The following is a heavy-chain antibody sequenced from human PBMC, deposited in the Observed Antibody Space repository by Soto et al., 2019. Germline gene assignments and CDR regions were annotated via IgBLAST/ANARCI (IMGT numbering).Heavy chain of an antibody. CDR2: ISAYDGNT. D-gene: IGHD3-22*01. V-gene: IGHV1-18*01. CDR1: GYTFASYA. Sequence: ASVKVSCKASGYTFASYAISWMRQAPGQGLEWMGWISAYDGNTNYAQKFQARVTITADESTSTAYMELSSLRSEDTAVYYCARDRGPSSGYYPYWFDPWGQGTLVTVSS. CDR3: ARDRGPSSGYYPYWFDP. J-gene: IGHJ5*02.